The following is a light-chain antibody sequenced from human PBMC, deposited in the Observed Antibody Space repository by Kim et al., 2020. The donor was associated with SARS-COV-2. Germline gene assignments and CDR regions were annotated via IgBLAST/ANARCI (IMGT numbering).Light chain of an antibody. J-gene: IGLJ1*01. CDR1: SSDIGRYNL. CDR2: AGT. V-gene: IGLV2-23*01. CDR3: SSYAGSHTYI. Sequence: GQSLASSYTGTSSDIGRYNLVSWYQQHPGRAPKLMIYAGTERPSGVSDRFSGSKSGYAASLTISGLQAEDEANYFCSSYAGSHTYIFGPGTKVTVL.